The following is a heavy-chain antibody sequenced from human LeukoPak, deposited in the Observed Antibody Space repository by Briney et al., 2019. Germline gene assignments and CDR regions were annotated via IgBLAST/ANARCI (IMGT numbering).Heavy chain of an antibody. CDR1: GFTFSNAW. CDR2: IYSGGST. V-gene: IGHV3-53*01. D-gene: IGHD3-22*01. J-gene: IGHJ4*02. Sequence: GGSLRLSXAASGFTFSNAWMSWVRQAPGKGLEWVSVIYSGGSTYYADSVKGRFTISRDNSKNTLYLQMNSLRAEDTAVYYCARGPLPKLDSSGYYSDYWGQGTLVTVSS. CDR3: ARGPLPKLDSSGYYSDY.